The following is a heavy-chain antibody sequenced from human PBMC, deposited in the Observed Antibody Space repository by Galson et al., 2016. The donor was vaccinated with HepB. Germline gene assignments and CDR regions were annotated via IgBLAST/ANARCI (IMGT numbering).Heavy chain of an antibody. CDR2: ISSSSNYI. V-gene: IGHV3-21*01. CDR1: GFTFSSYS. Sequence: SLRLSCAISGFTFSSYSMSWVRQAPGKGLEWVSSISSSSNYIYYSDSVKGRFSISRDNAKNSLYLQMNSLRAEDTALYYCVREEWEYFDYWGQGTLVTVSS. J-gene: IGHJ4*02. CDR3: VREEWEYFDY. D-gene: IGHD1-26*01.